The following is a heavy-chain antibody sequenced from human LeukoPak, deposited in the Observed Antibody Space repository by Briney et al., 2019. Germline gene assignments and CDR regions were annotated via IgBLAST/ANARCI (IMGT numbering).Heavy chain of an antibody. CDR2: INHSGST. CDR3: ARGLMDNGGKGAERADKSYYFDY. CDR1: GGSFSGYY. V-gene: IGHV4-34*01. D-gene: IGHD4-23*01. J-gene: IGHJ4*02. Sequence: SETLSLTCAVYGGSFSGYYWSWIRQPPGKGLEWIGEINHSGSTNYNPSLKGRVTISVGTSKNQFSLKLSSVTAADTAVYYCARGLMDNGGKGAERADKSYYFDYWGQGTLVTVSS.